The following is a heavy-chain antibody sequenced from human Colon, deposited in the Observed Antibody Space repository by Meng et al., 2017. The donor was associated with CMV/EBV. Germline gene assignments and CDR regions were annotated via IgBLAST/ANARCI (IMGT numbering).Heavy chain of an antibody. CDR3: ARINTAGGFDY. CDR2: ISAYNGNT. CDR1: GYSFITYG. J-gene: IGHJ4*02. D-gene: IGHD5-18*01. V-gene: IGHV1-18*04. Sequence: ASVQVSCMGSGYSFITYGISWVRQAPGQELEWMGWISAYNGNTNYAQKLQGRVTMTTDTSTSTAYMELKSLRSDDTDVYYCARINTAGGFDYWGQGTLVTVSS.